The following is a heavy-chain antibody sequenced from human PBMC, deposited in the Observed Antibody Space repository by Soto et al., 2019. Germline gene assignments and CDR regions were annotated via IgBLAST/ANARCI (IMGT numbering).Heavy chain of an antibody. D-gene: IGHD3-10*01. V-gene: IGHV5-51*01. CDR3: ARGLYYYGSGSHLSPDVKSDYYCYGKDV. CDR2: IYPGDSDT. Sequence: PGESLKISCKASGYSFTSYWISWVRQMPGKGLEWMGIIYPGDSDTRYSPSFQGQVTISADKSISTAYLQWSSLKASDTAMYYCARGLYYYGSGSHLSPDVKSDYYCYGKDVWSRGTTVTVSS. J-gene: IGHJ6*02. CDR1: GYSFTSYW.